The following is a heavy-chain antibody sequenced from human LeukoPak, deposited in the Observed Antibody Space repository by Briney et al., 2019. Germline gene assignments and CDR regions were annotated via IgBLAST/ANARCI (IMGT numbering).Heavy chain of an antibody. J-gene: IGHJ4*02. CDR2: IGSSGSNI. D-gene: IGHD4-17*01. Sequence: QTGGSLRLSCAASGFTFSSYEMNWVRQAPGKGLEWVSYIGSSGSNIYYADSVKGRFTISRDNAKNSLYLQMNSLRAEDTAIYYCARIMTTVTTSDYWGQGTLVTVSS. V-gene: IGHV3-48*03. CDR1: GFTFSSYE. CDR3: ARIMTTVTTSDY.